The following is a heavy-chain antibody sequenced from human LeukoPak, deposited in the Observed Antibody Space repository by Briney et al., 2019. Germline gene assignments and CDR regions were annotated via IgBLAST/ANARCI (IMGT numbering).Heavy chain of an antibody. D-gene: IGHD3-22*01. Sequence: VESLKISCNGSGYSFSNYWIGWVRQMPGKGLECMGIIYPGDSDTRYSPSFQGHVTISVDRYLRVAYLQWSSLKASDSGIYYCATYNDSSSYFNAFEIWGQGTMVTVSS. J-gene: IGHJ3*02. CDR2: IYPGDSDT. V-gene: IGHV5-51*01. CDR3: ATYNDSSSYFNAFEI. CDR1: GYSFSNYW.